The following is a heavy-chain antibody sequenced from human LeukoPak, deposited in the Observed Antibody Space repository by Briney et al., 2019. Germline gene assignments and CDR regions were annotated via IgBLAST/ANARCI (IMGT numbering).Heavy chain of an antibody. CDR2: IRYDGSNK. CDR3: AKVKEWELLSAAFDI. CDR1: GFTFSSYG. V-gene: IGHV3-30*02. J-gene: IGHJ3*02. D-gene: IGHD1-26*01. Sequence: GGSLRLSCAASGFTFSSYGMHWVRQAPGKGLEWVAFIRYDGSNKYYADSVKGRFTISRDNSKNTLYLQMNSLRAEDTAVYYCAKVKEWELLSAAFDIWGQGTMVTVSS.